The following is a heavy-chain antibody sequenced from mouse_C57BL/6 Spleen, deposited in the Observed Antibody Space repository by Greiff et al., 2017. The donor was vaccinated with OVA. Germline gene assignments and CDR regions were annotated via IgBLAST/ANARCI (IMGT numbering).Heavy chain of an antibody. J-gene: IGHJ2*01. Sequence: EVQVVESGAELVRPGASVKLSCTASGFNIKDDYMHWVKQRPEQGLEWIGWIDPENGDTEYASKFQGKATITADTSSNTAYLQLSSLTSEDTAVYYCTTWVNWDWGQGTTLTVSS. CDR3: TTWVNWD. CDR1: GFNIKDDY. V-gene: IGHV14-4*01. CDR2: IDPENGDT. D-gene: IGHD4-1*01.